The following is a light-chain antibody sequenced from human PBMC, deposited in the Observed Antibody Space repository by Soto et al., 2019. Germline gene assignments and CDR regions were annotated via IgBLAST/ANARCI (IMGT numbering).Light chain of an antibody. Sequence: EIVMTHSPATLSVSPGERAPLSCRASQSVSSNLAWYQQKPGQAPRLLIYGASTRATGIPARFSGSGSGTEFTLTISSLQSEDFAVYYCQQYNNWSPLTFGGGTKVEIK. J-gene: IGKJ4*01. CDR2: GAS. V-gene: IGKV3-15*01. CDR1: QSVSSN. CDR3: QQYNNWSPLT.